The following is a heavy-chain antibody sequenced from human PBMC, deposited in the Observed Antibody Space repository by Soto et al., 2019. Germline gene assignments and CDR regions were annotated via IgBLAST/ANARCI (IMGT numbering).Heavy chain of an antibody. CDR3: AREGLQLWVPENVDY. V-gene: IGHV3-7*01. CDR1: GFTFSSYW. Sequence: GGSLRLSCAASGFTFSSYWMSWFRQAPGKGLEWVANIKQDGSEKYYVDSVKGRFTISRDNAKNSLYLQMNSLRAEDTAVYYCAREGLQLWVPENVDYWGQGTLVTVSS. D-gene: IGHD5-18*01. CDR2: IKQDGSEK. J-gene: IGHJ4*02.